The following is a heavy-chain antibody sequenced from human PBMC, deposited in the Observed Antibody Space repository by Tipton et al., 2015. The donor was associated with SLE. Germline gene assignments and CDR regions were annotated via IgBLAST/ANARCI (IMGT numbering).Heavy chain of an antibody. J-gene: IGHJ4*02. Sequence: SLRLSCTASGFTFGDYAMSWVRQAPGKGLEWVGRIRSNRNSYATAYAASVTGRFTISRDDSENTAYLQMNSLQTEDTAVYYCAAGYYDSRGYYVHWGQGTLVTVSS. CDR3: AAGYYDSRGYYVH. CDR2: IRSNRNSYAT. V-gene: IGHV3-73*01. D-gene: IGHD3-22*01. CDR1: GFTFGDYA.